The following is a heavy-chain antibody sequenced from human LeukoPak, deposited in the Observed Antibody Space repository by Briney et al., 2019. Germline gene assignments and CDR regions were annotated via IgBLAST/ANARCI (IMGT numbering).Heavy chain of an antibody. CDR1: GFTFRSYA. CDR3: AKGSLAYCGGDCYGRYFDY. V-gene: IGHV3-23*01. D-gene: IGHD2-21*02. CDR2: ISGSGGST. Sequence: GGSLRLSCAASGFTFRSYAMSWVRQAPGKGLEWVSAISGSGGSTYYADSVKGRFTISRDNSKNTLYLQMNSLRAEDTAVYYCAKGSLAYCGGDCYGRYFDYWGQGTLVTVSS. J-gene: IGHJ4*02.